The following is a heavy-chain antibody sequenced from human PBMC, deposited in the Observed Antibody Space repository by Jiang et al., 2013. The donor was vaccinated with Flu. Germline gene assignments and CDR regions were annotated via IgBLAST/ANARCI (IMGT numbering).Heavy chain of an antibody. V-gene: IGHV4-39*01. CDR3: ARRWGSSGWYGTTSIDY. CDR1: GGSISSSSYY. CDR2: IYYSGST. J-gene: IGHJ4*02. D-gene: IGHD6-19*01. Sequence: LLKPSETLSLTCTVSGGSISSSSYYWGWIRQPPGKGLEWIGSIYYSGSTYYNPSLKSRVTISVDTSKNQFSLKLSSVTAADTAVYYCARRWGSSGWYGTTSIDYWGQGTLVTVSS.